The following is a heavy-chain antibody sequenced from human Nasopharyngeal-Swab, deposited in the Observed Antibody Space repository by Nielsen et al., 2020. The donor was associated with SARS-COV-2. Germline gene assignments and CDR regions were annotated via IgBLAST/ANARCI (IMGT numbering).Heavy chain of an antibody. CDR2: ISPSSSDT. D-gene: IGHD4-17*01. V-gene: IGHV3-11*06. CDR1: GFTFSDHY. CDR3: ARQGTRGDYLKGNWFDP. J-gene: IGHJ5*02. Sequence: GESLKISCAASGFTFSDHYMTWIRQAPGKGLEWVLYISPSSSDTNYADSVKGRFTISRDNAKNSLYLQMNSLRAEDTAVYYCARQGTRGDYLKGNWFDPWGQGTLVTVSS.